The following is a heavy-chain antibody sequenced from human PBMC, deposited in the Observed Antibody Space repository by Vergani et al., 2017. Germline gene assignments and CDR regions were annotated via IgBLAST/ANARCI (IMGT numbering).Heavy chain of an antibody. D-gene: IGHD2-15*01. CDR2: INHSGST. J-gene: IGHJ3*02. V-gene: IGHV4-34*01. CDR3: ARDSDIVVVGSAFDI. Sequence: QVQLQQWGAGLLKPSETLSLTCAVYGGSFSGYYWSWIRQPPGKGLEWIGEINHSGSTNYNPSLKSRVTISVDTSKNQFSLKLSSVTAADTAVYYCARDSDIVVVGSAFDIWGQGTMVTVSS. CDR1: GGSFSGYY.